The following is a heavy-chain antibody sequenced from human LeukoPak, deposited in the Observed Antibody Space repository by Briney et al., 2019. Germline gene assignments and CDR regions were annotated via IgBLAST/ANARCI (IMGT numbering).Heavy chain of an antibody. V-gene: IGHV3-49*04. CDR3: TTWGGDDTDALDI. CDR2: IRSKDYGGTT. Sequence: SGRSLRLSCTASGFTFGDYSMRCVRHPAGKGQEWVGFIRSKDYGGTTEYAASVKGRFTISRDDSKRFAYLQMNSLKPEDTAVYYCTTWGGDDTDALDIWGQGTMVTVSS. D-gene: IGHD5-12*01. CDR1: GFTFGDYS. J-gene: IGHJ3*02.